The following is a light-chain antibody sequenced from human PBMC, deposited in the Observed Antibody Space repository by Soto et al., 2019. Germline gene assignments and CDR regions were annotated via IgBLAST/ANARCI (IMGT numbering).Light chain of an antibody. CDR2: GAS. CDR1: QSVGIN. J-gene: IGKJ1*01. V-gene: IGKV3-15*01. CDR3: QQYNDGPRT. Sequence: EVVMTQSPAILSVSPGERATLSCRASQSVGINVAWYQQKPGQAPRLLIYGASTRATGSPDRFSASGSATESTLPIISLQSEDFAVYYFQQYNDGPRTFGQGTKVDI.